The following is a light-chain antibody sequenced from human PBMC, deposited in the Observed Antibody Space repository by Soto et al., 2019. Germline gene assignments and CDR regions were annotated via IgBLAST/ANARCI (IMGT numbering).Light chain of an antibody. CDR3: QQYNNWPPIT. V-gene: IGKV3-15*01. J-gene: IGKJ5*01. Sequence: EVVMTQSPATLSVSAGERVTLSCRASQSVRSKLAWYQQKPGQSPRLLLYGASTRATGIPARFSGSGCGTEFTLPISSLQSEDFAVYYCQQYNNWPPITFGQGTRLEIK. CDR2: GAS. CDR1: QSVRSK.